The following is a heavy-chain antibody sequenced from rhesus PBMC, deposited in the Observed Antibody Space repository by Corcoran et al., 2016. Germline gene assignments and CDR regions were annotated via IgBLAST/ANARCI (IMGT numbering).Heavy chain of an antibody. CDR1: GGSFSSYW. CDR2: INGKSGSN. J-gene: IGHJ4*01. D-gene: IGHD2-27*01. V-gene: IGHV4-80*01. CDR3: AKGVVPDFP. Sequence: QVQLQESGPGLVKPSETLSLTCAVSGGSFSSYWWSWIRQPPGKGLEWIGEINGKSGSNNYHPYLKSRVTSSKDASKNQCSLKLSSVTAADTAVDYCAKGVVPDFPWGQGVLVTVSS.